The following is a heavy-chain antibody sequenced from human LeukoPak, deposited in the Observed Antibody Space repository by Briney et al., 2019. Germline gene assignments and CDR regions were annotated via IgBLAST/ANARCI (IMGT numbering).Heavy chain of an antibody. V-gene: IGHV4-39*02. D-gene: IGHD6-13*01. CDR2: IYYSGST. J-gene: IGHJ4*02. Sequence: SETLSLTCTVSGGSISSGGYYWSWIRQHPGKGLEWIGYIYYSGSTYYNPSLKSRVTISVDTPKNHFSLKLSSVTAADTAVYYCASLEPAGTGYWGQGSWSPSPQ. CDR1: GGSISSGGYY. CDR3: ASLEPAGTGY.